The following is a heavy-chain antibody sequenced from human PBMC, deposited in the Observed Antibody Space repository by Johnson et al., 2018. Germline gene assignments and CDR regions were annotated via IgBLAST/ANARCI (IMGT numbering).Heavy chain of an antibody. CDR3: ARVEYWGDDCYFLYFQH. D-gene: IGHD2-21*02. CDR2: IIPIFGTT. CDR1: GGTFSSYA. J-gene: IGHJ1*01. Sequence: QVQLVQSGAEVKKPGSSVKVSCKASGGTFSSYAISWVRQAPGQGLEWMGGIIPIFGTTNYAQQFQGRVTITADDPTSTAYMELSSLRSEDTAVYYCARVEYWGDDCYFLYFQHWGKGTLGTVSS. V-gene: IGHV1-69*12.